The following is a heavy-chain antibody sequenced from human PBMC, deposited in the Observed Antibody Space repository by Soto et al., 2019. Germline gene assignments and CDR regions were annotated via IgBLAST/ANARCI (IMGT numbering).Heavy chain of an antibody. CDR2: IIPIRGIA. CDR1: GGTFSSYT. V-gene: IGHV1-69*02. CDR3: ANPPRY. Sequence: QVQLVQSGAEVKKPGSSVKVSCKASGGTFSSYTITWVRQAPGQGLEWMGRIIPIRGIANYAQKFQGRVTTTAYKPPSTAYMELSSLRSEDTAVYYCANPPRYGGQGILVTVSS. J-gene: IGHJ4*02.